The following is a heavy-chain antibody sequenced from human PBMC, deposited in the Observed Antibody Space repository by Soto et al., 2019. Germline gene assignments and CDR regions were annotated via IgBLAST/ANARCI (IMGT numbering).Heavy chain of an antibody. CDR3: ARGGSGRYYYGMDV. D-gene: IGHD3-10*01. Sequence: GASVKVSCKASGYTFTSYAMHWLRQAPGQRLEWMGWINAGNGNTEYSQKFQGRVTITRDTSASTAYMELSSLRSEDTAVYYCARGGSGRYYYGMDVWGQGTTVTVSS. CDR1: GYTFTSYA. V-gene: IGHV1-3*01. J-gene: IGHJ6*02. CDR2: INAGNGNT.